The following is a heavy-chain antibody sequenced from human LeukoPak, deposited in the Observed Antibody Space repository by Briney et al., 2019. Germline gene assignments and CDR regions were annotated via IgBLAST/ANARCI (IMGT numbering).Heavy chain of an antibody. CDR2: INPNSVGS. CDR3: ARGSDGKDVRGHEY. CDR1: GYTFTDYY. D-gene: IGHD3-16*01. V-gene: IGHV1-2*02. J-gene: IGHJ4*02. Sequence: ASVKVSCKASGYTFTDYYMHWVRQAPGQGLKWMGWINPNSVGSKYAQKFQGRVTMTRDTSTAYMELSSLRSDDTAVYYCARGSDGKDVRGHEYWGQGTLVTVSS.